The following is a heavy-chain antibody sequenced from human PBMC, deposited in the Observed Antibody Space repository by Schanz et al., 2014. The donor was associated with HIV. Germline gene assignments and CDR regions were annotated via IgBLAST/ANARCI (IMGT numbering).Heavy chain of an antibody. CDR3: ARGSGPYYYYYGMDV. D-gene: IGHD3-10*01. J-gene: IGHJ6*02. CDR1: GITFSTSG. CDR2: ISYDGGNK. V-gene: IGHV3-33*05. Sequence: QVQLVESGGGVVQPGRSLRLSCAASGITFSTSGMHWVRQAPGKGLEWVAVISYDGGNKYYADSVKGRFTISRDNSKNTLYLQMNSLRAEDTAVYYCARGSGPYYYYYGMDVWGQGTTVTVSS.